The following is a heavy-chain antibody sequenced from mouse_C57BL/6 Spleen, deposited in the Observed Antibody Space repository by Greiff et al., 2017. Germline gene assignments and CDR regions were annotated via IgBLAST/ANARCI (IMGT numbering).Heavy chain of an antibody. J-gene: IGHJ4*01. CDR3: ARDYYSNYYYAMDY. CDR1: GYSITSGYY. Sequence: EVQRVESGPGLVKPSQSLSLTCSVTGYSITSGYYWNWIRQFPGNKLEWMGYISYDGSNNYNPSLKNRISITRDTSKNQFFLKLNSVTTEDTATYYCARDYYSNYYYAMDYWGQGTSVTVSS. CDR2: ISYDGSN. D-gene: IGHD2-5*01. V-gene: IGHV3-6*01.